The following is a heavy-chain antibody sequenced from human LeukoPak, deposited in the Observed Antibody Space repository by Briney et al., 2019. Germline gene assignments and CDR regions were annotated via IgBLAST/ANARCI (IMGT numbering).Heavy chain of an antibody. CDR2: INHNAEMI. Sequence: GGSLRLSCEASGFPFGGYVMSWVRQAPGKGLEWIAYINHNAEMIFYPDFVKGRFTISRDNAKNSLYLQMNSLRAEDTAVYYCARDWYLGGFDPWGQGTLVTVSS. J-gene: IGHJ5*02. D-gene: IGHD3-16*01. CDR3: ARDWYLGGFDP. CDR1: GFPFGGYV. V-gene: IGHV3-11*01.